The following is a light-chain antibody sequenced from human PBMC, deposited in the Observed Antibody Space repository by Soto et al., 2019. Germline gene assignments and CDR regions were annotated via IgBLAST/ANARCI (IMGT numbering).Light chain of an antibody. CDR2: DAS. V-gene: IGKV3-11*01. J-gene: IGKJ5*01. Sequence: EIVLTQSPATLSLSPGERATLSCRASQSVGSYLAWYQHKPGRAPRLLINDASNRATGIPARFSGSGSGTNFTLTISSLEPEDFAVYYCQQRSKSITFGQGTHWRL. CDR1: QSVGSY. CDR3: QQRSKSIT.